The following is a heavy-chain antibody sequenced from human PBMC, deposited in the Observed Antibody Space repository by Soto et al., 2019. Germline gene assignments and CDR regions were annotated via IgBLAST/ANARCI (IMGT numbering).Heavy chain of an antibody. D-gene: IGHD6-19*01. CDR3: AYGSGWYGDY. CDR2: INHSGST. J-gene: IGHJ4*02. Sequence: ETLSLTCAVYGGSFSGYYWSWIRQPPGKGLEWIGEINHSGSTNYNPSLKSRVTISVDTSKNQFSLTLSSVTAADTAVYYCAYGSGWYGDYWGQGTLVTVSS. CDR1: GGSFSGYY. V-gene: IGHV4-34*01.